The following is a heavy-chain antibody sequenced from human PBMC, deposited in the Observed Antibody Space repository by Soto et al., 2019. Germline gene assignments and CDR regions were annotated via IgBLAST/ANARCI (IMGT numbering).Heavy chain of an antibody. CDR1: GFTVSSNY. CDR2: IYSGGST. CDR3: AKDFPLAGDYYFDY. D-gene: IGHD4-17*01. V-gene: IGHV3-53*01. Sequence: PGGSLRLSCAASGFTVSSNYMSWVRQAPGKGLEWVSVIYSGGSTYYADSVKGRFTISRDNAKNSLYLQMNSLRAEDTAVYYCAKDFPLAGDYYFDYWGQGTLVTVSS. J-gene: IGHJ4*02.